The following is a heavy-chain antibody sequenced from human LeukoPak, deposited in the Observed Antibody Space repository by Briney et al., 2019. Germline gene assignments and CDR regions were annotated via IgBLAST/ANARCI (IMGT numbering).Heavy chain of an antibody. J-gene: IGHJ4*02. Sequence: PGGSLTLSCTASGLTFSNYHIHWVRQAPGKGLEWVAFIQYDGSKKYYADSVKGQFTISRDNSRNTVHLQMNSLRGEDTAVYYCAKDPPDGDYSIYFDYWGQGTPVTVSS. CDR1: GLTFSNYH. V-gene: IGHV3-30*02. D-gene: IGHD4-17*01. CDR3: AKDPPDGDYSIYFDY. CDR2: IQYDGSKK.